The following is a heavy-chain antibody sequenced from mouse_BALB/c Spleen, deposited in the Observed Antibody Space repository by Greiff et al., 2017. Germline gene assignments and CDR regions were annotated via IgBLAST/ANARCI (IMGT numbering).Heavy chain of an antibody. V-gene: IGHV1-67*01. CDR1: GYTFTDYA. D-gene: IGHD2-2*01. CDR3: AREGYDGDWYFDV. CDR2: ISTYYGNT. J-gene: IGHJ1*01. Sequence: VKLMESGPELVRPGVSVKISCKGSGYTFTDYAMHWVKQSHAKSLEWIGVISTYYGNTNYNQKFKGKATMTVDKSSSTAYMELARLTSEDSAIYYCAREGYDGDWYFDVWGAGTTVTVSS.